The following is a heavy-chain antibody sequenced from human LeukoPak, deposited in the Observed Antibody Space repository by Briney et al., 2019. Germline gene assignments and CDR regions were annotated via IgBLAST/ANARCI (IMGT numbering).Heavy chain of an antibody. CDR3: AKDAKGYCSGGSCLYYFDC. CDR1: GFTFSDYY. D-gene: IGHD2-15*01. CDR2: ISSSGSTI. Sequence: GGSLRLSCAASGFTFSDYYMSWIRQAPGKGLEWVSYISSSGSTIYYADSVKGRFTISRDNFKNTLYLQMNSLRAEDTAVYYCAKDAKGYCSGGSCLYYFDCWGQGTLVTVSS. J-gene: IGHJ4*02. V-gene: IGHV3-11*04.